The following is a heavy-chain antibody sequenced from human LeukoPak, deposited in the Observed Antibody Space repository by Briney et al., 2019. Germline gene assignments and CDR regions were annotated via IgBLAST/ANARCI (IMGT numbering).Heavy chain of an antibody. CDR3: ARDVHGDYGSGWFDP. CDR2: IMPLFGTA. J-gene: IGHJ5*02. Sequence: SVKVSCKTSGGTFNNSAINWVRQAPGQGLEWLGGIMPLFGTAGYAQKFQGRVTITKDESTRTVYLELTSLTSDDTAVYYCARDVHGDYGSGWFDPWGQGTLVSVSS. V-gene: IGHV1-69*05. CDR1: GGTFNNSA. D-gene: IGHD4-17*01.